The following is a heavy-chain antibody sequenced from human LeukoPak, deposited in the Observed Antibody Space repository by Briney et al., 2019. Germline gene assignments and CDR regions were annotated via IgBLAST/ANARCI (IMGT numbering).Heavy chain of an antibody. J-gene: IGHJ5*02. D-gene: IGHD5-12*01. V-gene: IGHV3-23*01. Sequence: GGSLRLSCAASGFTFTIYAMSWVRQAPGKGLEWVSTIIGGGGAYYADSVKGQFTISRDDSKNTLYLQMSSLRAEDTAVYYCAKDVRLSGYDEGGPWGQGTLVTVSS. CDR3: AKDVRLSGYDEGGP. CDR2: IIGGGGA. CDR1: GFTFTIYA.